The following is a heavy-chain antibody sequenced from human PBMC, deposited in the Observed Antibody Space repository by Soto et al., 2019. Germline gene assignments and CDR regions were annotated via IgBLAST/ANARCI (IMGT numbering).Heavy chain of an antibody. CDR3: ALLQYTSSSDPFDI. D-gene: IGHD6-6*01. CDR2: IYWDDDK. J-gene: IGHJ3*02. Sequence: SGPTLVNPTQTPTLTCTFSGFSLSASGEAVGWIRQPPGKALEFLALIYWDDDKRYRPSLKSRVTITKDTSKNQVVLTVTNMDPLDTATYYCALLQYTSSSDPFDIWGQGIMVTVSS. CDR1: GFSLSASGEA. V-gene: IGHV2-5*02.